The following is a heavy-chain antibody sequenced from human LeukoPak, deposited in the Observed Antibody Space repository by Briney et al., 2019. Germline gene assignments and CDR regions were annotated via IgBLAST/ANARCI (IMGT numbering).Heavy chain of an antibody. CDR3: AKGPYDILTGYDHY. CDR1: GFTFSSYA. V-gene: IGHV3-23*01. Sequence: GGSLRLSCAASGFTFSSYAMSWVRQAPGKGLEWVSAISGSGGSTYYADSVKGRFTISRDNSKNTLYLQMNSLRAEDTAVYYCAKGPYDILTGYDHYWGQGTLVTVSS. J-gene: IGHJ4*02. D-gene: IGHD3-9*01. CDR2: ISGSGGST.